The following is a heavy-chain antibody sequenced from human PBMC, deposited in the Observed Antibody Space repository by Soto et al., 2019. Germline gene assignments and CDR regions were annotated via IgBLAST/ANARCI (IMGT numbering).Heavy chain of an antibody. CDR3: ARVAGWEYYYYYTDV. Sequence: SETLSLTCAVSSGSISSSNWWSWVRQPPGKGLEWIGEIYHSGSTNYNPSLKSRVTISVDKSKNQFSLKLSSVTAADTAVYYCARVAGWEYYYYYTDVWGKGTTVTVSS. CDR1: SGSISSSNW. D-gene: IGHD1-26*01. J-gene: IGHJ6*03. V-gene: IGHV4-4*02. CDR2: IYHSGST.